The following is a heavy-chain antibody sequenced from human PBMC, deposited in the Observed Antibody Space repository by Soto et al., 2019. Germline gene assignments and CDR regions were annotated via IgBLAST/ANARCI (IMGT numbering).Heavy chain of an antibody. CDR2: INPNSGGT. CDR3: SSAHRAHDYSIYYYYGMDV. J-gene: IGHJ6*02. V-gene: IGHV1-2*04. CDR1: GYTFTGYY. D-gene: IGHD4-4*01. Sequence: ASVKVSCKASGYTFTGYYMHWVRQAPGNGLEWMGWINPNSGGTNYAQKFQGWVTMTRDTSISTAYMELSRLRSDDTAVYYWSSAHRAHDYSIYYYYGMDVWGQGTTVTVSS.